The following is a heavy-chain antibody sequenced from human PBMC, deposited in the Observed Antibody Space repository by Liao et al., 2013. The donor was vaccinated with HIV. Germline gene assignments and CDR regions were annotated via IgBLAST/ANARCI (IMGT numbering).Heavy chain of an antibody. V-gene: IGHV4-61*02. D-gene: IGHD3-16*01. CDR2: IYTSGST. CDR1: GGSISSGSYY. Sequence: QVQLQESGPGLVKPSQTLSLTCTVSGGSISSGSYYWSWIRQPAGKGLEWIGRIYTSGSTNYNPSLKSRVTISVDTSKNQFSLKLSSVTAADTAVYYCARAHFPFPYYIGVWGKGTTVTISS. J-gene: IGHJ6*03. CDR3: ARAHFPFPYYIGV.